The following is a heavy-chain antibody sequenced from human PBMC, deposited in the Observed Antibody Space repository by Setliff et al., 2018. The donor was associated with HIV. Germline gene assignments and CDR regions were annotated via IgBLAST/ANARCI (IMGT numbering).Heavy chain of an antibody. J-gene: IGHJ4*02. V-gene: IGHV2-26*01. CDR1: GFSLSNTTMG. CDR3: ARYNFRRGYWDYFDY. D-gene: IGHD3-3*01. CDR2: IFPSDEK. Sequence: SGPTLENPTETLTLTCTVPGFSLSNTTMGVSWIRQPPGKALVWLAHIFPSDEKSYRASLKSKLTISEDTSKSQVVLTMTNMDPLDTATYFCARYNFRRGYWDYFDYWGQRTQVTVSS.